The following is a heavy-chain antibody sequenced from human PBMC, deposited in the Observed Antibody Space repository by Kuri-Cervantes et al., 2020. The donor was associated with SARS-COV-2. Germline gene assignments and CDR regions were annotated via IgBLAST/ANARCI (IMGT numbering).Heavy chain of an antibody. Sequence: GESLKISCAASGFTFSSYAMHWVRQAPGKGLEWVAVISYDGSNKYYADSVKGRFTISRDNSKNTLYLQMSSLRAEDTAVYYCARDGYFDWLFQGDYFDYWGQGTLVTVSS. V-gene: IGHV3-30*14. J-gene: IGHJ4*02. D-gene: IGHD3-9*01. CDR3: ARDGYFDWLFQGDYFDY. CDR2: ISYDGSNK. CDR1: GFTFSSYA.